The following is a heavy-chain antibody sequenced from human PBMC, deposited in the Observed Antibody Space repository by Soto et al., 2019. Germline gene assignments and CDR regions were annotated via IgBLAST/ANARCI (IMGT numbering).Heavy chain of an antibody. CDR1: GCTFTGYY. J-gene: IGHJ6*02. CDR3: ARDRELDRCGMDV. Sequence: ASVKVSCKASGCTFTGYYMHWVRQAPGQGLEWMGWINPNSGGTNYAQKFQGRVTMTRDTSISTAYMELSRLRSDDTAVYYCARDRELDRCGMDVWGQGTTVTVSS. V-gene: IGHV1-2*02. D-gene: IGHD1-1*01. CDR2: INPNSGGT.